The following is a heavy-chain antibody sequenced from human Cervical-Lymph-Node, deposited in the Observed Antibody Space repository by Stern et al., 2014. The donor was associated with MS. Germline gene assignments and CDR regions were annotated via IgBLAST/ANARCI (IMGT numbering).Heavy chain of an antibody. CDR3: VSDRSPYFHGNNWFDP. J-gene: IGHJ5*02. Sequence: EVQLVESGGGLIQPGRSLRLSCAASGFRLDDYAMHWVRQVPGKGLEWVSGMSWNSGKEGYADSVKGRFTISRDNAKNSLYLQMNSLRPEDTALYYCVSDRSPYFHGNNWFDPWGQGTLVSVSS. CDR1: GFRLDDYA. D-gene: IGHD3-9*01. CDR2: MSWNSGKE. V-gene: IGHV3-9*01.